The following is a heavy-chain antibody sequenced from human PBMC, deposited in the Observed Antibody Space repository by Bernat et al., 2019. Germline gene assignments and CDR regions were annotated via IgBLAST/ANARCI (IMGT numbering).Heavy chain of an antibody. Sequence: QLQVQESGPGLVKPSETLSLTCTVSGGSISSSSNYFWGWIRQPPGKGLEWVGSIYYSGNTYYNPSLKSRVTISVDTSKNQFSLDLSFVTAADTAVYYCARHFASGSYYNYYYGMDVWGQGTTVTVSS. CDR2: IYYSGNT. V-gene: IGHV4-39*01. CDR1: GGSISSSSNYF. D-gene: IGHD1-26*01. CDR3: ARHFASGSYYNYYYGMDV. J-gene: IGHJ6*02.